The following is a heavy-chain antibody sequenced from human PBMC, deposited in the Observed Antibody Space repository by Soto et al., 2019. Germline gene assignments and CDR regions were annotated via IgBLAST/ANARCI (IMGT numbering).Heavy chain of an antibody. CDR1: GYTFTSYY. J-gene: IGHJ6*02. V-gene: IGHV1-46*01. Sequence: ASVKVSCKASGYTFTSYYMHWVRQAPGQGLEWMGIINPSGGSTSYAQKFQGRVTMTRDTSTSTVYMELSSLRSEDTAVYYCAISESSWSQDYYYYGMDVWGQGTTVTVS. D-gene: IGHD6-13*01. CDR2: INPSGGST. CDR3: AISESSWSQDYYYYGMDV.